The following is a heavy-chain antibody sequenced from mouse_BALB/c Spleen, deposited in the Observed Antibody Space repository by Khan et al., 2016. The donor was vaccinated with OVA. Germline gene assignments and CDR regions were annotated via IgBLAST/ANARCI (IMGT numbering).Heavy chain of an antibody. CDR2: VNPNNGGT. D-gene: IGHD2-4*01. Sequence: VRLQQSGPDLVKPGASVKITCKATGYSFTGYFMHWVKQSHGKSLEWSGRVNPNNGGTSYNQKFEGKAIFTVDKSSSQYYMELRSLTSEDSAVYYYAYEYDDWGQGTLVTVSA. J-gene: IGHJ3*01. CDR1: GYSFTGYF. CDR3: AYEYDD. V-gene: IGHV1-18*01.